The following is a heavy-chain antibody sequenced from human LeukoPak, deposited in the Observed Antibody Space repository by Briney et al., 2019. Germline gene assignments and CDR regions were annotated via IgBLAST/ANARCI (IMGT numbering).Heavy chain of an antibody. Sequence: PSETLSLTCTVSGASISSYYWSWIRQPPGKGLEWIGYIYYSGSTNYNPSLKSRVTISVDTSKNQFSLKLSSVTAADTAVYYCARMIYYYGSGYSDYWGQGTLVTVSS. CDR3: ARMIYYYGSGYSDY. D-gene: IGHD3-10*01. J-gene: IGHJ4*02. CDR2: IYYSGST. CDR1: GASISSYY. V-gene: IGHV4-59*08.